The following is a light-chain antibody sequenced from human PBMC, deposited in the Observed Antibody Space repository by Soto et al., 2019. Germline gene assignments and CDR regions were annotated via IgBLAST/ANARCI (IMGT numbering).Light chain of an antibody. CDR2: LGS. V-gene: IGKV2-28*01. CDR1: QSLLHSNGYNY. Sequence: DIVMTQSPLSLPVTPGEPASISCRSSQSLLHSNGYNYLDWYLQKPGQSPQLLIYLGSNRASGVPDRVSGSGSGTDFTLKISRVEAEDGGVYYCLQALQTHLTFGGGTKVEIK. J-gene: IGKJ4*01. CDR3: LQALQTHLT.